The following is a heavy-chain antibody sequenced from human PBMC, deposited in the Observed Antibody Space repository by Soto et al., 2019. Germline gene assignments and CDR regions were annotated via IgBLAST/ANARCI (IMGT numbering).Heavy chain of an antibody. CDR2: IIPIFGTA. V-gene: IGHV1-69*06. CDR1: GGTFSSYA. D-gene: IGHD6-6*01. J-gene: IGHJ6*02. Sequence: SVKVSCKASGGTFSSYAISWVRQAPGQGLEWMGGIIPIFGTANYAQKFQGRVTITADKSTSTAYMELSSLRSEDTAVYYCAREPVIAAPLYGMDVWGQGTTVTVSS. CDR3: AREPVIAAPLYGMDV.